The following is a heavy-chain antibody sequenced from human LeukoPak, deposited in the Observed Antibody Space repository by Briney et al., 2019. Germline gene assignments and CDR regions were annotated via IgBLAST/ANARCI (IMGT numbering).Heavy chain of an antibody. Sequence: SETLSLTCTVSGGSISSYYWSWIRQPPGKGLKWIGYIYYSGSTNYNPSLKSRVTISVDTSKNQFSLKLSSVTAADTAVYYCAGYSGSSRSFDYWGQGTLVTVSS. V-gene: IGHV4-59*01. CDR2: IYYSGST. CDR1: GGSISSYY. J-gene: IGHJ4*02. D-gene: IGHD1-26*01. CDR3: AGYSGSSRSFDY.